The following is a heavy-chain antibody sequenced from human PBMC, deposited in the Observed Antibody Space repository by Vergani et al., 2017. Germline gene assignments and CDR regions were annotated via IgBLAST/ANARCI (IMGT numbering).Heavy chain of an antibody. CDR2: ISGSGGST. CDR1: GFIFSSYA. J-gene: IGHJ4*02. CDR3: AKDGVVLWFGEYQSDY. Sequence: EVQLLESGGGLVQPGGSLRLSCAASGFIFSSYAMSWVRQAPGKGLEWVSAISGSGGSTYYADSVKGRFTISRDNSKNTLYLQMNSLRAEDTAVYYCAKDGVVLWFGEYQSDYWGQGTLVTVYS. D-gene: IGHD3-10*01. V-gene: IGHV3-23*01.